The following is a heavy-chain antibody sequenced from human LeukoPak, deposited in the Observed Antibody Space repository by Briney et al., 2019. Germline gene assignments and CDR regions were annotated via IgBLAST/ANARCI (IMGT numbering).Heavy chain of an antibody. CDR3: AKDSCSSTSCYVEY. V-gene: IGHV3-43*02. Sequence: GGSLRLSCAASGFTFDDYAMHWVRQAPGKGLEWVSLISGDGGSTYYADSVKGRFTVSRDNSKNSLYVQMNSLRTEDTALYYCAKDSCSSTSCYVEYWGQGTLVTVPS. J-gene: IGHJ4*02. CDR2: ISGDGGST. D-gene: IGHD2-2*01. CDR1: GFTFDDYA.